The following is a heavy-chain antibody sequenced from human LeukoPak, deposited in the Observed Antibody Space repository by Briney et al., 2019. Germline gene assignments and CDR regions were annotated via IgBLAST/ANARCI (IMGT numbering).Heavy chain of an antibody. CDR2: IKSKTDGGTT. CDR1: GFTFSNAW. Sequence: GGSLRLSCAASGFTFSNAWMSWVRQAPGKGLEWVGHIKSKTDGGTTDYPAPVKGRFTISRGDSKNTLYLQMSSLKTEDTAVYYCTTYTRSRTFDYWGQGTLVTISS. J-gene: IGHJ4*02. V-gene: IGHV3-15*01. CDR3: TTYTRSRTFDY. D-gene: IGHD2-2*02.